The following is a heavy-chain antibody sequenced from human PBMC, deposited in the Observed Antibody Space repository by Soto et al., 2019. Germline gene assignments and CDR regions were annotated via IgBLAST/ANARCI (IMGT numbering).Heavy chain of an antibody. Sequence: ASVKVSCKASGGTFSSYTISWVRQAPGQGLEWMGWISAYNGNTNYAQKLQGRVTMTTDTSTSTAYMELRSLRSDDTAVYYCARDVVVTMKPLSPLGYYYGMDVWGQGTTVTVSS. J-gene: IGHJ6*02. CDR1: GGTFSSYT. V-gene: IGHV1-18*01. CDR3: ARDVVVTMKPLSPLGYYYGMDV. CDR2: ISAYNGNT. D-gene: IGHD3-22*01.